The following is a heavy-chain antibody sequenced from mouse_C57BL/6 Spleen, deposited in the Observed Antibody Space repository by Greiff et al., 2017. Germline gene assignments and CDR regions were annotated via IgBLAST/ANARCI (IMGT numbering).Heavy chain of an antibody. CDR1: GYTFTDYE. CDR2: MDPETGGT. D-gene: IGHD3-2*02. CDR3: TRGAAQGYFDY. V-gene: IGHV1-15*01. J-gene: IGHJ2*01. Sequence: VQLQQSGAELVRPGASVTLSCKASGYTFTDYEMHWVKQTPVHGLEWIGAMDPETGGTAYNQKFKGKAILTADKSSSTAYMELRSLTSEDSAVYYCTRGAAQGYFDYWGQGTTLTVSS.